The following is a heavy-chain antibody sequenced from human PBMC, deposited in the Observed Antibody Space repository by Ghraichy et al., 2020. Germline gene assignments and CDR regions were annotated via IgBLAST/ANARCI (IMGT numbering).Heavy chain of an antibody. J-gene: IGHJ4*02. CDR2: IHHTGST. CDR3: ARDPPDF. V-gene: IGHV4-38-2*02. Sequence: ESLNISCTVSGYSITSGAHWGWFRQPPGKGLEWLGCIHHTGSTYYNPSLNSRVTISLDTSKNQFSLNLNSVTAADTAVYYCARDPPDFWGQGTLVTVSS. CDR1: GYSITSGAH.